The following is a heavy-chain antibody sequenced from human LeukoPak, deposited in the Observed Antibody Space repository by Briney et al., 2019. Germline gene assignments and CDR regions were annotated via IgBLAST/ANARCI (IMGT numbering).Heavy chain of an antibody. J-gene: IGHJ1*01. CDR1: GYSISSGYY. D-gene: IGHD3-10*01. Sequence: SETLSLTCTVSGYSISSGYYWGWIRQPPGKGLEWIGSIYHSGSTYYNPSLKSRVTISVDTSKNQFSLKLSSVTAADTAVYYCARTRGYYYGSGSYFQHWGQGTLVTVSS. V-gene: IGHV4-38-2*02. CDR3: ARTRGYYYGSGSYFQH. CDR2: IYHSGST.